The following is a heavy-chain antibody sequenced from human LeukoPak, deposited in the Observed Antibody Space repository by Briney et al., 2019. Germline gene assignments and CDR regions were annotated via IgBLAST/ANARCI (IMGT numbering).Heavy chain of an antibody. J-gene: IGHJ5*02. CDR2: IKQDGSEK. V-gene: IGHV3-7*05. Sequence: PGGPLRLSCAASGFTFSSYWMTWLRQAPGKGLEWVANIKQDGSEKYYVDSVKGRFTISRDNAKNSLYLQMNSLRAEDTAVYYCARVAGTAMVVDWFDPWGQGTLVTVSS. CDR3: ARVAGTAMVVDWFDP. CDR1: GFTFSSYW. D-gene: IGHD5-18*01.